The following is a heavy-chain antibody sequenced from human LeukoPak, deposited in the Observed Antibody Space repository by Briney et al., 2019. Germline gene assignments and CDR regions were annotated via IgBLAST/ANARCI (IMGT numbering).Heavy chain of an antibody. J-gene: IGHJ6*02. Sequence: GGSLRLSCAPSGFTFSSYWMHWVRQAPGKGLVWVSRINSDGSSTSYADSVKGRFTISRDNAKNTLYLQMNSLRAEDTAVYYCARVTSCYNCYYYYGMDVWGQGTTVTVSS. CDR1: GFTFSSYW. D-gene: IGHD2-2*02. CDR3: ARVTSCYNCYYYYGMDV. CDR2: INSDGSST. V-gene: IGHV3-74*01.